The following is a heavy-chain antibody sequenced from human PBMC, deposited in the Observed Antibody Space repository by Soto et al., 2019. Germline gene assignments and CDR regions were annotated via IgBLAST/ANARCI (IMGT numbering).Heavy chain of an antibody. V-gene: IGHV3-20*04. J-gene: IGHJ3*01. CDR1: GFRFDDFG. Sequence: EVELVESGGGVVRPGGSLRLSCAASGFRFDDFGMSWVRQAPGKGLEWVSGITWNSGSTGYADSVKGRFRISRDNAKNSLYLQMDSLRAADTAFYYCARDGGVAVAVDAFDLWGQGTMVTVSS. D-gene: IGHD6-19*01. CDR2: ITWNSGST. CDR3: ARDGGVAVAVDAFDL.